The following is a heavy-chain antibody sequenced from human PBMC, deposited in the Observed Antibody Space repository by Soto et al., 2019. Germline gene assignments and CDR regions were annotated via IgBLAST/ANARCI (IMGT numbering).Heavy chain of an antibody. V-gene: IGHV3-23*01. CDR1: GLTFRTYA. D-gene: IGHD2-15*01. J-gene: IGHJ4*02. CDR3: AKWTCSGGSCYLDD. CDR2: ISGSGGST. Sequence: PGGSLRLSCAAPGLTFRTYAMTWVRQAPGKGLEWVSIISGSGGSTYYADSVKGRFTVSRDNSKNTLYVQMNSLRAEDTAVYYCAKWTCSGGSCYLDDWGQGTLVTVSS.